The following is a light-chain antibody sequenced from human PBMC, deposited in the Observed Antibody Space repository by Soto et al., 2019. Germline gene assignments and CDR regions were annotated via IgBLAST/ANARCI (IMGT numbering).Light chain of an antibody. Sequence: QSVLTQPPSVSGAPGQRVTISCTGSSSNIGAGYDVSWYQQLPGTAPNLLIYDNNKRPSGIPDRFSGSKSGTSATLGITGLQTGDEADYYCGTWDSSLSAYVFGTGTKVTVL. CDR3: GTWDSSLSAYV. CDR2: DNN. V-gene: IGLV1-51*01. CDR1: SSNIGAGYD. J-gene: IGLJ1*01.